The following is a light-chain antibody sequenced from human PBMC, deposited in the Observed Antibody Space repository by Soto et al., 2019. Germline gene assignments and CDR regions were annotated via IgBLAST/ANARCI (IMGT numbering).Light chain of an antibody. J-gene: IGLJ2*01. CDR1: SSDVGGYNY. Sequence: QSALTQPRSVSGSPGQSVTISCTGTSSDVGGYNYVSWYQKYPGKAPRLMISDVSKRPSGVPDLFSGSKSGNTASLTISGLQAEDEADYYCCSHAGSFTLVFGGGTKVTVL. CDR2: DVS. V-gene: IGLV2-11*01. CDR3: CSHAGSFTLV.